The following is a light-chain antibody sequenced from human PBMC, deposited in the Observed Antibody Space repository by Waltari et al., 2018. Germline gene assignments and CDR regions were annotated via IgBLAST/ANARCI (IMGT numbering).Light chain of an antibody. CDR3: YSAADTNREVV. CDR1: VLSKKY. CDR2: KDS. V-gene: IGLV3-27*01. Sequence: SYELTQPSSVSVSPGQTATITCSGAVLSKKYARWRQQKPGQAPVLVIYKDSERPSGIPERFSGSTSGTTVILTITGAHAEDEADYYCYSAADTNREVVFGGGTKLNVL. J-gene: IGLJ3*02.